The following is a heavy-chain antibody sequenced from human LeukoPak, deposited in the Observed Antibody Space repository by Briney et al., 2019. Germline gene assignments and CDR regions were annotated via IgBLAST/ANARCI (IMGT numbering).Heavy chain of an antibody. Sequence: GASVKVSCKASGYTFTSYGISWVRQAPGQGLEWMGWISAYNGNTNYAQKLQGRVTMTTDTSTSTAYMELRSLRSDDTAVYYCARDLVKTLIVGWFDPWGQGTLVTVSS. CDR1: GYTFTSYG. V-gene: IGHV1-18*01. J-gene: IGHJ5*02. CDR2: ISAYNGNT. CDR3: ARDLVKTLIVGWFDP. D-gene: IGHD3-16*02.